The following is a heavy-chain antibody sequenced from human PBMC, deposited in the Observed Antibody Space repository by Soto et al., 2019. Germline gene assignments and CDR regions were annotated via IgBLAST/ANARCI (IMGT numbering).Heavy chain of an antibody. Sequence: SVKVSCKASGGTFSSYAISWVRQAPGQGLEWMGGIIPIFGTANYAQKFQGRVTITAGESTITAYMELSSLRSKDTAVYYCAIMATDFDYLSPGTVVTVSS. V-gene: IGHV1-69*13. J-gene: IGHJ4*02. CDR3: AIMATDFDY. CDR2: IIPIFGTA. D-gene: IGHD5-12*01. CDR1: GGTFSSYA.